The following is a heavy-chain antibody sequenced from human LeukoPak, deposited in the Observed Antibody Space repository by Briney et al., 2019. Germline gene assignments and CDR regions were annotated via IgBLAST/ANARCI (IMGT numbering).Heavy chain of an antibody. Sequence: SETLSLTCTVSGGSMSPYHWGWIRQPPGKGLEWTGYIYYSGSTNYNPSLKSRVTISVDTSKNQFSLKLSSVTAADTAIYYCARHGKIDDFWSGYYNWFDPWGQGTLVTVSS. J-gene: IGHJ5*02. CDR1: GGSMSPYH. V-gene: IGHV4-59*08. D-gene: IGHD3-3*01. CDR2: IYYSGST. CDR3: ARHGKIDDFWSGYYNWFDP.